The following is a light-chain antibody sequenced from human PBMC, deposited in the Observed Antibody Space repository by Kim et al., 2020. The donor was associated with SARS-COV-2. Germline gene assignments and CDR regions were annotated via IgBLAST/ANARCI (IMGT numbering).Light chain of an antibody. CDR3: QSYDISNVI. CDR2: EDS. Sequence: NTVTISCTRTSGNIADNYVQWYQQRPGSAPTIVIYEDSERPSGVPDRFSGSIDTSSSSASLTISGLKTEDEADYYCQSYDISNVIFGGGTKLTV. CDR1: SGNIADNY. J-gene: IGLJ2*01. V-gene: IGLV6-57*03.